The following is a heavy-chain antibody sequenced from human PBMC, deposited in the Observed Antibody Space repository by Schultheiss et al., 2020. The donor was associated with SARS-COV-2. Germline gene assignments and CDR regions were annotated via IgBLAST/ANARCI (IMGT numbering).Heavy chain of an antibody. Sequence: GESLKISCAASGLTFGSYEMNWVRQAPGKGLEWVSAISGSGGSTYYADSVKGRFTISRDNSKNTLYLQMNSLRAEDTAVYYCAKEGKLGFDYWGQGTLVTVSS. CDR1: GLTFGSYE. J-gene: IGHJ4*02. CDR3: AKEGKLGFDY. V-gene: IGHV3-23*01. D-gene: IGHD7-27*01. CDR2: ISGSGGST.